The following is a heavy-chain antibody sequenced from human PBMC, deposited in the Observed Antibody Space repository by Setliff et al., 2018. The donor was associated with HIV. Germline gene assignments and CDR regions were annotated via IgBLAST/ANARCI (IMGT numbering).Heavy chain of an antibody. D-gene: IGHD3-3*01. J-gene: IGHJ4*02. CDR1: GGSISNSNW. Sequence: LSLTCGVSGGSISNSNWWSWVRQPPGKGLEWIGEIYHSGSTNYNPSLKSRATISVDKSKNQFSLKLSSVTAADTAVYYCATSRRITTFGVVIISFGNWGQGTLVTVSS. CDR3: ATSRRITTFGVVIISFGN. V-gene: IGHV4-4*02. CDR2: IYHSGST.